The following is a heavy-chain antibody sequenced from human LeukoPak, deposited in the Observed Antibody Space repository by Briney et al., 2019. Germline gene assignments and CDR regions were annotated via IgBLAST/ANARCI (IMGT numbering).Heavy chain of an antibody. V-gene: IGHV3-15*07. CDR2: IKSKTDGGTT. CDR1: GFTFSNAW. CDR3: AKDHYWSIDY. J-gene: IGHJ4*02. D-gene: IGHD3-3*01. Sequence: GGSLRLSCAASGFTFSNAWMNWVRQAPGKGLEWVGRIKSKTDGGTTDYAAPVKGRFTISRDDSKNTLYLQMNSLRAEDTGDYYCAKDHYWSIDYWGRGTLVTVSS.